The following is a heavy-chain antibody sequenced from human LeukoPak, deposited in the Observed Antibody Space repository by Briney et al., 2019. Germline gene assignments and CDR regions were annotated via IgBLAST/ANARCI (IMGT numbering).Heavy chain of an antibody. CDR3: VRGYSFGPYGMDV. Sequence: GGSLRLSCSASGFPFSSYAMHWVRQAPGKGLEYVSAVSDSGGSTYYADSVKGRFTISRDDSKNTLYLQMSSLRAEDTAVYFCVRGYSFGPYGMDVWGQGTTVTVSS. CDR1: GFPFSSYA. V-gene: IGHV3-64D*09. D-gene: IGHD2-15*01. J-gene: IGHJ6*02. CDR2: VSDSGGST.